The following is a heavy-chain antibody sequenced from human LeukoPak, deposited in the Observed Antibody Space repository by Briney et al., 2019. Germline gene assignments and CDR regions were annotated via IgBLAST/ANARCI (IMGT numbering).Heavy chain of an antibody. D-gene: IGHD2-2*03. Sequence: PGGSLRLSCTASGFTFSSYAMSWVRQAPGKGPEWVSAISGSGGSTYYADSVKGRFTISRDNSKNTLYLQMNSLRAEDTAVYYCAKDGYCSSTSCYLDYFDYWGQGTLVTVSS. V-gene: IGHV3-23*01. CDR1: GFTFSSYA. CDR3: AKDGYCSSTSCYLDYFDY. CDR2: ISGSGGST. J-gene: IGHJ4*02.